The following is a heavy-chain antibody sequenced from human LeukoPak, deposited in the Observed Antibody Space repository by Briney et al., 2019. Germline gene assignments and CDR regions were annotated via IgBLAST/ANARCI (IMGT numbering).Heavy chain of an antibody. CDR2: IIPIFGTA. CDR1: GGTFSSYA. CDR3: ARVKSLCMDV. V-gene: IGHV1-69*05. J-gene: IGHJ6*02. Sequence: ASVKVSCKASGGTFSSYAISWVRQAPGQGLEWMGGIIPIFGTANYAQKLQGRVTMTTDTSTSTAYMELRSLRSDDTAVYYCARVKSLCMDVWGQGTTVTVSS.